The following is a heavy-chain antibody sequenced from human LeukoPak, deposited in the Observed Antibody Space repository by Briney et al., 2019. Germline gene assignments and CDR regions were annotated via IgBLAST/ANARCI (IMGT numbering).Heavy chain of an antibody. J-gene: IGHJ4*01. CDR2: ISSSSSYI. CDR1: GFTFSSYS. Sequence: GGSLRLSCAASGFTFSSYSMNWVRQAPGKGLEWVSSISSSSSYIYYADSVKGRFTISRDNAKNSLYLQMNSLRAEDTAVYYCARVRGAGSYFFRGDTYYFDLWGHGTLVTVSS. D-gene: IGHD3-10*01. CDR3: ARVRGAGSYFFRGDTYYFDL. V-gene: IGHV3-21*01.